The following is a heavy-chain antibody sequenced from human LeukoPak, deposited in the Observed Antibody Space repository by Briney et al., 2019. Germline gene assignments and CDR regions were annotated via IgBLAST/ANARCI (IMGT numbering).Heavy chain of an antibody. V-gene: IGHV4-38-2*02. J-gene: IGHJ4*02. CDR1: GYSISSGYY. CDR3: ARGPPIVVVPAAIVGYFDY. Sequence: KASETLSLTCTVSGYSISSGYYWGWIRQPPGKGLEWIGSIYHSGSTYYNPSLKSRVTISVDTSKNQFSLKLSSVTAADTAVYYCARGPPIVVVPAAIVGYFDYWGQGTLVTVSS. CDR2: IYHSGST. D-gene: IGHD2-2*01.